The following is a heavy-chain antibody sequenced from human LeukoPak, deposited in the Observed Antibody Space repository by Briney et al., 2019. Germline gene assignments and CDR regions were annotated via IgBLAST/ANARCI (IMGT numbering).Heavy chain of an antibody. V-gene: IGHV4-61*10. CDR2: IYYSGST. D-gene: IGHD1-1*01. CDR3: ARMGYRSGFDP. J-gene: IGHJ5*02. Sequence: PSQTLSLTCTVSGGSISSGSYYWSWIRQPAGKGLEWIGYIYYSGSTNYNPSLKSRVTISVDTSKNQFSLKLSSVTAADTAVYYCARMGYRSGFDPWGQGTLVTVSS. CDR1: GGSISSGSYY.